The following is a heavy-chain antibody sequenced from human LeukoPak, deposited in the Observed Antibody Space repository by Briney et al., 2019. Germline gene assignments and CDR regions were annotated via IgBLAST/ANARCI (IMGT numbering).Heavy chain of an antibody. CDR1: GGSISSSSYY. V-gene: IGHV4-39*07. D-gene: IGHD3-10*01. CDR3: ARQWLGSGSYYSSPYYMDV. CDR2: IYYSGST. Sequence: SETLSLTCTVSGGSISSSSYYWGWIRQPPGKGLEWIGSIYYSGSTYYNPSLKSRVTISVDTSKNQFSLKLSSVTAADTAVYYCARQWLGSGSYYSSPYYMDVWGKGTTVTISS. J-gene: IGHJ6*03.